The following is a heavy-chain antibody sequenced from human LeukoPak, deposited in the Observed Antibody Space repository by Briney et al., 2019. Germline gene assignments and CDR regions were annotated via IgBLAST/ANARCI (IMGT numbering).Heavy chain of an antibody. V-gene: IGHV3-48*03. J-gene: IGHJ4*02. CDR1: GFTFSNYE. D-gene: IGHD1-26*01. Sequence: GGSLRLSCAASGFTFSNYEMNWVRQAPGKGLEWVSYISGRGDGIYYADSVKGRFTISRDNAKNSLYLQMNSLRAEDTAVYYCASPYYVAANYYFDYWGQGTLVTVSS. CDR2: ISGRGDGI. CDR3: ASPYYVAANYYFDY.